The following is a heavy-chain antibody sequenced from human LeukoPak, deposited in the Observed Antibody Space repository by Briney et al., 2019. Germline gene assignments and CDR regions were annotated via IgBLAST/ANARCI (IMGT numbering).Heavy chain of an antibody. J-gene: IGHJ6*02. CDR1: GFTFSTHA. Sequence: GGSLRLSCAASGFTFSTHAMNWVRQAPGKGLEWVASINHNGNVNYYVDSVKGRFTISRDNAKNSLYLQMSNLRAEDTAVYFCARGGGLDVWGQGATVTVSS. CDR3: ARGGGLDV. V-gene: IGHV3-7*03. D-gene: IGHD3-16*01. CDR2: INHNGNVN.